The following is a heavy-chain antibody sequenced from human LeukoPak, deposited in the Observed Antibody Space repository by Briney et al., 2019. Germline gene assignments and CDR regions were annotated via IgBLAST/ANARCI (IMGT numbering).Heavy chain of an antibody. CDR3: ARRPRWSNYGMDV. CDR2: IYYSGST. D-gene: IGHD3-3*01. CDR1: GGSINY. J-gene: IGHJ6*02. V-gene: IGHV4-39*01. Sequence: SETLSLTCTVSGGSINYGGWIRQPPGKGLEWIGSIYYSGSTYYNPSLKSRVTISVDTSKNQFSLKLSSVTAADTAVYYCARRPRWSNYGMDVWGQGTTVTVSS.